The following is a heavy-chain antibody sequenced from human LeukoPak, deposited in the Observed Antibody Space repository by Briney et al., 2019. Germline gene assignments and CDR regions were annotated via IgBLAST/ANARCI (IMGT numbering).Heavy chain of an antibody. J-gene: IGHJ4*02. D-gene: IGHD6-13*01. Sequence: SETLSLTCTVSGGSISSSSYYWGWIRQPPGKGLEWIGSIYYSGSTYYNPSLKSRVTTSVDTSKNQFSLKLSSVTAADTAVYYCARHGIAAGSYFDYWGQGTLVTVSS. CDR2: IYYSGST. CDR3: ARHGIAAGSYFDY. CDR1: GGSISSSSYY. V-gene: IGHV4-39*01.